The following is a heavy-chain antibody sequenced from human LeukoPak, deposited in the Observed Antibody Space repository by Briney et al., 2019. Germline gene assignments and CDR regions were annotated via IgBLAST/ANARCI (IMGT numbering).Heavy chain of an antibody. J-gene: IGHJ5*02. CDR2: INPNSGGT. D-gene: IGHD6-13*01. Sequence: ASVKVSCKASGYTFTGYYMHWVRQAPGQGLEWMGWINPNSGGTNYAQKFQGRVTMTRDTSISTAYMELSRLRSDDTAVYYCARDRYSSSRYWFDPWGQGTLVTVSS. V-gene: IGHV1-2*02. CDR1: GYTFTGYY. CDR3: ARDRYSSSRYWFDP.